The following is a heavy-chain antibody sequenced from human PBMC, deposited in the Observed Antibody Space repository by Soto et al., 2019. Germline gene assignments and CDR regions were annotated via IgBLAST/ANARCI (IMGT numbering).Heavy chain of an antibody. V-gene: IGHV4-59*01. D-gene: IGHD6-13*01. J-gene: IGHJ3*02. CDR1: GGSISSYY. CDR3: ARSGGAAAENAFDI. CDR2: IYFSGNT. Sequence: TLSLTCTVSGGSISSYYWSWIRQPPGKGLEWIGYIYFSGNTNYNPSLKSRVTLSVDTSKNQFSLKLRSVTAADTAMYYCARSGGAAAENAFDIWGQGTMVTVSS.